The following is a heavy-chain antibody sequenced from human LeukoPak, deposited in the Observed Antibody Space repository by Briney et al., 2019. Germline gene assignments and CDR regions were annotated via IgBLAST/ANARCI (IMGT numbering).Heavy chain of an antibody. D-gene: IGHD3-10*01. Sequence: SETLSLTCAVYGGSFSGYYWSWIRQPPGKGLEWIGEINHSGSTNYNPSLKSRVTISIDTSKNQFSLKLSSVTAADTVVYYCARVWRGPRSPTHGIDYWGQGTLVTVSS. CDR3: ARVWRGPRSPTHGIDY. CDR1: GGSFSGYY. V-gene: IGHV4-34*01. CDR2: INHSGST. J-gene: IGHJ4*02.